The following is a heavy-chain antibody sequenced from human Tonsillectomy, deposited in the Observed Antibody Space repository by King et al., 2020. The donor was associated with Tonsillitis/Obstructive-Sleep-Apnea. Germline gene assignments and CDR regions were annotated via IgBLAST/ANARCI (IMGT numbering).Heavy chain of an antibody. CDR3: AKGGGRGVVVPNWFDP. V-gene: IGHV3-9*01. J-gene: IGHJ5*02. CDR2: ISWNSGSI. CDR1: GFTFDNYA. D-gene: IGHD2-15*01. Sequence: QLVQSGGGLVQPGRSLRLSCAASGFTFDNYAMHWVRHAPGKSLEWVSGISWNSGSIGYADSVKGRFTISRDNAKNSLYLQMNSLRAEDTALYYCAKGGGRGVVVPNWFDPWGQGTLVTVSS.